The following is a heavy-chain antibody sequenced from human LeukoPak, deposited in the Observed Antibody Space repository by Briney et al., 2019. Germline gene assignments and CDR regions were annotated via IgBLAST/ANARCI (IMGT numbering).Heavy chain of an antibody. CDR3: ARQIGVRWLQFDAFDI. Sequence: GESLKISCKGSGYSFTSYWIGWVRQMPGKGLEWMGIIYPGDSDTRYSPSFQGQVTISADKSISTAYLQWSSLKASDTAMYYCARQIGVRWLQFDAFDIWGQGTMVTVSS. CDR2: IYPGDSDT. V-gene: IGHV5-51*01. CDR1: GYSFTSYW. J-gene: IGHJ3*02. D-gene: IGHD5-24*01.